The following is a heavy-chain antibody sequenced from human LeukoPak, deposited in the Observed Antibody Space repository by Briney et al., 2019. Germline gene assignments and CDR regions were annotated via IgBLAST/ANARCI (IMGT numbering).Heavy chain of an antibody. CDR2: IYTTGNT. CDR3: ARNPDIVVVPAAILGAFDI. V-gene: IGHV4-4*07. D-gene: IGHD2-2*01. J-gene: IGHJ3*02. Sequence: SETLSLTCTVSGDSISSYYWSWIRQPAGKGLEWIGRIYTTGNTNYNPSLESRVTMSVDTSKNQFSLKLSSVTAADTAVYYCARNPDIVVVPAAILGAFDIWAKGQWSPSLQ. CDR1: GDSISSYY.